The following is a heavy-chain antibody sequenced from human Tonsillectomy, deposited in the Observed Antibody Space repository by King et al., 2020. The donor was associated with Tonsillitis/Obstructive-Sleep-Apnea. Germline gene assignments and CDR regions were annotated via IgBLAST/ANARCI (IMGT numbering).Heavy chain of an antibody. CDR3: ARGWGSGSYPWYMDV. CDR2: ISHGGST. J-gene: IGHJ6*03. CDR1: GGSFSGYY. D-gene: IGHD3-22*01. Sequence: VQLQQWGAGLLKPSETLSLTCAVYGGSFSGYYWSWIRQPPEKGLEWIAEISHGGSTNYNPSLESRATISVDTSKNQFSLKLTSVTAADTAVYYCARGWGSGSYPWYMDVWGEGTTVTVSS. V-gene: IGHV4-34*01.